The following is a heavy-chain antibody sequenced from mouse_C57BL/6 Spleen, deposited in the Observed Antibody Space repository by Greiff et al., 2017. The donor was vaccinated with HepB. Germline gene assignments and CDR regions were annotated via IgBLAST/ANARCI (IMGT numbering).Heavy chain of an antibody. J-gene: IGHJ1*03. Sequence: VQLKESGGDLVKPGGSLKLSCAASGFTFSSYGMSWVRQTPDKRLEWVATISSGGSYTYYPDSVKGRFTISRDNAKNTLYLQMSSLKSEDTAMYYCARRTMRDWYFDVWGTGTTVTVSS. CDR1: GFTFSSYG. CDR3: ARRTMRDWYFDV. V-gene: IGHV5-6*01. D-gene: IGHD2-4*01. CDR2: ISSGGSYT.